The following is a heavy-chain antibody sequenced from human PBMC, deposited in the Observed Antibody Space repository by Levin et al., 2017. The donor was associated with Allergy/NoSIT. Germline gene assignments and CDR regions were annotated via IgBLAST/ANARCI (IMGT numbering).Heavy chain of an antibody. V-gene: IGHV3-23*01. CDR1: GFTFSSYA. CDR2: INTSGGST. Sequence: PGGSLRLSCAASGFTFSSYAMSWVRQAPGKGLEWVSVINTSGGSTYYADSVKGRFTISRDNSKNTLYLQMNTLRVEDTAVYYCAISSGWFRPTGAFDYWGQGTLVTVSS. CDR3: AISSGWFRPTGAFDY. J-gene: IGHJ4*02. D-gene: IGHD6-19*01.